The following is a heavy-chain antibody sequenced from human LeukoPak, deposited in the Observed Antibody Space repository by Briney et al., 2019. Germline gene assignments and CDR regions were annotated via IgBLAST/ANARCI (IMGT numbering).Heavy chain of an antibody. CDR3: ATVAHYASAWGSYRPFYFDY. CDR1: GFSFRSYF. Sequence: PAETLTLTCTASGFSFRSYFMNWIRQSPGKGLEYVSCISSNGGYTYYANSVKGRFTITRGNTKNPVFLQMGFPRAEGIAVYYCATVAHYASAWGSYRPFYFDYWGQGSLVTVSS. CDR2: ISSNGGYT. D-gene: IGHD3-16*02. J-gene: IGHJ4*02. V-gene: IGHV3-64*01.